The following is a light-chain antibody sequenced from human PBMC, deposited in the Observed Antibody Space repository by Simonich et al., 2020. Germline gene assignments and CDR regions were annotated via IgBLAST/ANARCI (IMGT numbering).Light chain of an antibody. V-gene: IGLV2-8*01. CDR3: SSYAGSNNVV. CDR1: SSDVGLYNY. J-gene: IGLJ2*01. CDR2: EVS. Sequence: QSALTQPPSASGSPGQSVTISCTGTSSDVGLYNYVSWDQQHPGKAPKIMIYEVSKRPSGVPDRLSGSKSGNTASLTVSGLQAEDEAEYYCSSYAGSNNVVFGGGTKLTVL.